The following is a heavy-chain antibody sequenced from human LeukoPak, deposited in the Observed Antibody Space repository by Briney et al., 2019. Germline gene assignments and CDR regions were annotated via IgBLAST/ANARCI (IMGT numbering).Heavy chain of an antibody. J-gene: IGHJ5*02. CDR1: GNTFRGYY. CDR2: INPNTGGT. Sequence: APVKVSCRASGNTFRGYYIHWVRQAPGQGLEWRGWINPNTGGTKYAQRFQDRVTMTRDPSISTAYMEVSRLRYDDTAVYYCARPLRVTMIRGAAFRASSDFDPWGQGTLVTVSS. D-gene: IGHD3-10*01. V-gene: IGHV1-2*02. CDR3: ARPLRVTMIRGAAFRASSDFDP.